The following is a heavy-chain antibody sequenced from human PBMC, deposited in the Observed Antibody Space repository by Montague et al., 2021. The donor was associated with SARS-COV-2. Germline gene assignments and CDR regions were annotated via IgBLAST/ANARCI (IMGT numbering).Heavy chain of an antibody. D-gene: IGHD2-2*02. CDR2: INHSGST. J-gene: IGHJ5*02. V-gene: IGHV4-34*01. CDR1: GGSFSGYY. Sequence: SETLSLTCAVYGGSFSGYYWSWIRQPPGKGLEWIGEINHSGSTNYNPSLKSRVIISVDTSKNQFSLKLSSVTAADTAVYYCASLTLEYCSSTSCYSDWFDPWGQGTLVTVSS. CDR3: ASLTLEYCSSTSCYSDWFDP.